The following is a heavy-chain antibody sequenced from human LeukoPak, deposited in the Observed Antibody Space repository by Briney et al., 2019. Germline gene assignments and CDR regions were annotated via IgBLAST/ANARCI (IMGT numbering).Heavy chain of an antibody. CDR3: VRDAGWGSNDYFDY. Sequence: GGSPRLSCAASGFTFSSYGMHWVRQAPGKGLEWAALIWNDGSNKYYADSVKGRFTISRDNSKNTLYLQMISLTAEDTAIYYCVRDAGWGSNDYFDYWGQGQLVTVSS. CDR2: IWNDGSNK. J-gene: IGHJ4*02. CDR1: GFTFSSYG. V-gene: IGHV3-33*01. D-gene: IGHD3-16*01.